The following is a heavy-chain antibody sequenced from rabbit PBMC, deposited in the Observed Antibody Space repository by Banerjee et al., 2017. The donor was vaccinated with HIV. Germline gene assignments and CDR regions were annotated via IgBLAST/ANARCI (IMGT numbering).Heavy chain of an antibody. V-gene: IGHV1S45*01. Sequence: QEQLEESGGDLVKPEGSLTLTCTASGFSFSSSYYMCWVRQAPGKGLEWIGCIYTGSGSTYYASWAKGRFTISKTSSTTVTLQMTSLTVADTATYFCARDEGGIDYYFSLWGQGTLVTV. CDR1: GFSFSSSYY. CDR2: IYTGSGST. D-gene: IGHD8-1*01. CDR3: ARDEGGIDYYFSL. J-gene: IGHJ4*01.